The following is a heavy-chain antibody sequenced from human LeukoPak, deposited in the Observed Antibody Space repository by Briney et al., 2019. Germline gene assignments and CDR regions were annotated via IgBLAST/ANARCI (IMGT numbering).Heavy chain of an antibody. CDR2: FYSSGST. V-gene: IGHV4-4*07. D-gene: IGHD5-12*01. CDR1: GGSISSYY. J-gene: IGHJ4*02. Sequence: SETLSLTCTVSGGSISSYYWSWIRQPAGKGLEWIGRFYSSGSTNYNPSLKSRVTMSVDTSKNQFSLKLSSVTAADTAVYYCARTLYSGYDYVFDYWGQGTLVTVSS. CDR3: ARTLYSGYDYVFDY.